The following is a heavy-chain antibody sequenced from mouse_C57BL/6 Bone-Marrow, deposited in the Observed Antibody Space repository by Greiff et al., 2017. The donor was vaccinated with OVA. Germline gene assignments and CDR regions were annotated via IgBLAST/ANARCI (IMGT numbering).Heavy chain of an antibody. V-gene: IGHV1-26*01. Sequence: VQLQQSGPELVKPGASVKISCKASGYTFTDYYMNWVKQSHGKSLEWIGDINPNNGGTSYNQKFKGKATLTVDKSSSTAYMELRSLTSEDSAVYYCASPWDYFDDWGQGTTLTVSS. D-gene: IGHD4-1*01. CDR3: ASPWDYFDD. CDR2: INPNNGGT. J-gene: IGHJ2*01. CDR1: GYTFTDYY.